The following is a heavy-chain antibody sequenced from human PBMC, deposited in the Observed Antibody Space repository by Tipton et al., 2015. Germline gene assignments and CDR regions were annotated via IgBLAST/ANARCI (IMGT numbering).Heavy chain of an antibody. CDR2: ISGSGGST. J-gene: IGHJ4*02. D-gene: IGHD2-21*01. CDR3: AKGLDCGGDCYAY. V-gene: IGHV3-23*01. CDR1: GFTFSNYY. Sequence: SLRLSCAASGFTFSNYYMSWIRQAPGKGLEWVSAISGSGGSTYYADSVKGRFTISRDNSKNTLYLQMNSLRAEDTAVYYCAKGLDCGGDCYAYWGQGTLVTASS.